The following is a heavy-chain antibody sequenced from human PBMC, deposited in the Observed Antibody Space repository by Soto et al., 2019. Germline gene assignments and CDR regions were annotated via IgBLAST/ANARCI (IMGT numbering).Heavy chain of an antibody. CDR1: GFTFSSYA. Sequence: GGSLRLSCAASGFTFSSYAMHWVRQAPGKGLEWVAVISYDGSNKYYADSVKGRFTISRDNSKNTLYLQMNSLRAEDTAVYYCARVWFNVTTGYYYGMDVWGQGTTVTVSS. CDR3: ARVWFNVTTGYYYGMDV. CDR2: ISYDGSNK. J-gene: IGHJ6*02. D-gene: IGHD4-4*01. V-gene: IGHV3-30-3*01.